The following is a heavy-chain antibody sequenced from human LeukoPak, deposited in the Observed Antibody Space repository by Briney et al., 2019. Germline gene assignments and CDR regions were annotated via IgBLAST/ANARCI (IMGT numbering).Heavy chain of an antibody. CDR2: IYYSGST. CDR1: GGSISSYY. J-gene: IGHJ5*02. V-gene: IGHV4-59*01. Sequence: SETLSPTCTVSGGSISSYYWSWIRQPPGKGLEWIGYIYYSGSTNYNPSLKSRVTISVDTSKNQFSLKLSSVTAADTAVYYCAREVVVTAQDWFDPWGQGTLVTVSS. D-gene: IGHD2-21*02. CDR3: AREVVVTAQDWFDP.